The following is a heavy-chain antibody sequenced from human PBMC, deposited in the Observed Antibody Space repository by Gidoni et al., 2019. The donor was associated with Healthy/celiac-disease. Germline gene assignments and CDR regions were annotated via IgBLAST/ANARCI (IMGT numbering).Heavy chain of an antibody. Sequence: EVQRVESGGGLVQPGRYLRLSWAASGFTFADYATQWVRQAPGKGLGWVSGISWHSGSIGYADSVKGRFTISRDNAKNSLYLQMNSLRAEDTALYYCAKSGSGWLGGMDVWGQGTTVTVSS. J-gene: IGHJ6*02. D-gene: IGHD6-19*01. CDR1: GFTFADYA. CDR2: ISWHSGSI. V-gene: IGHV3-9*01. CDR3: AKSGSGWLGGMDV.